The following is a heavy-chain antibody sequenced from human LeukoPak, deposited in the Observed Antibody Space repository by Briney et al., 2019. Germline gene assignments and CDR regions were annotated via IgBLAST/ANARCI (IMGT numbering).Heavy chain of an antibody. D-gene: IGHD3-10*01. CDR2: ISGSGSNT. CDR1: GFTFSSYA. Sequence: PPGGSLRLSCAASGFTFSSYAMSWVRQAPGKGLEWVSSISGSGSNTYNADSVKGPFTISRDNSKNTLYLQMNSLRAEDTGVYYCAKGVVRGIYYYYAMDVWGQGTTVTVSS. J-gene: IGHJ6*02. CDR3: AKGVVRGIYYYYAMDV. V-gene: IGHV3-23*01.